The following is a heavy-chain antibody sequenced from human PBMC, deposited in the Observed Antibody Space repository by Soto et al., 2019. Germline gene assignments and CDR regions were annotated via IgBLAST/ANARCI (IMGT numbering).Heavy chain of an antibody. CDR3: ARAPTTGFTDDYGMEV. D-gene: IGHD4-17*01. CDR1: VFTFSSYS. Sequence: VGSVRLSCASSVFTFSSYSMNCVRHSPGKWLEWVSSISSSSSYIYYADSVKGRFTISRDNAKNSLYLQMNSLRAEDTAVYYCARAPTTGFTDDYGMEVWGQGTTVTVSS. V-gene: IGHV3-21*01. J-gene: IGHJ6*02. CDR2: ISSSSSYI.